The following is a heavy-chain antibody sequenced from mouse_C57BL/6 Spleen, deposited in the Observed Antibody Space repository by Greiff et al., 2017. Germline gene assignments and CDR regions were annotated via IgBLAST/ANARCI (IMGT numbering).Heavy chain of an antibody. Sequence: EVQLQQSGPELVKPGASVKISCKASGYSFTDYNMNWVKQSNGKSLEWIGVINPNYGTTSYNQKFKGKATLTVDQSSSTAYMQLNSLTSEDSAVYYWAREGLYDYDGRTWFAYWGQGTLVTVSA. CDR1: GYSFTDYN. V-gene: IGHV1-39*01. J-gene: IGHJ3*01. CDR2: INPNYGTT. D-gene: IGHD2-4*01. CDR3: AREGLYDYDGRTWFAY.